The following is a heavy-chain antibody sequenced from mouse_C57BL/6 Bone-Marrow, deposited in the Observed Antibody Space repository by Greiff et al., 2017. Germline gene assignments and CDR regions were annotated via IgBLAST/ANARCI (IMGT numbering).Heavy chain of an antibody. CDR3: ARDYYGSSYWYFDV. V-gene: IGHV1-52*01. CDR2: IDPSDSET. CDR1: GYTFTSYW. D-gene: IGHD1-1*01. J-gene: IGHJ1*03. Sequence: VQLQQPGAELVRPGSSVKLSCKASGYTFTSYWMHWVKQRPIQGLEWIGNIDPSDSETHYNQKFKDKATLTVDKSSITAYMQLSSLTSEDSAVYYCARDYYGSSYWYFDVWGTGTTVTVSS.